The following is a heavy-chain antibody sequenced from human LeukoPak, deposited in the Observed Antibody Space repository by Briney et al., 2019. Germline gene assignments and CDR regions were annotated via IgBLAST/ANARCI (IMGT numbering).Heavy chain of an antibody. CDR2: IDNTGSI. Sequence: PSETLSLTCTVSGGFISSNYWSWIRQPPGKGLEYIGYIDNTGSINYNPSRGSRVTISIDRSKKQFSLKLRSVTAADTAVYYCASITPGRTTTVGWDYYSYGMDVWGQGTTVTVSS. V-gene: IGHV4-59*08. D-gene: IGHD1-1*01. CDR3: ASITPGRTTTVGWDYYSYGMDV. J-gene: IGHJ6*02. CDR1: GGFISSNY.